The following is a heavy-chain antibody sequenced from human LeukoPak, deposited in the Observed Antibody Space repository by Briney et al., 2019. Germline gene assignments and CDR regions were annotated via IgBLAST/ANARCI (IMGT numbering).Heavy chain of an antibody. CDR1: GYTFTSYD. V-gene: IGHV1-8*01. CDR2: MNPNSGNT. Sequence: ASVKVSCKASGYTFTSYDINWVRQATGQGLEWMGWMNPNSGNTGYAQKFQGRVTMTRNTSISTAYMELSSLRSEDTAVYYCARVTMVRGVIITVRWFDPRGQGTLVTVSS. CDR3: ARVTMVRGVIITVRWFDP. J-gene: IGHJ5*02. D-gene: IGHD3-10*01.